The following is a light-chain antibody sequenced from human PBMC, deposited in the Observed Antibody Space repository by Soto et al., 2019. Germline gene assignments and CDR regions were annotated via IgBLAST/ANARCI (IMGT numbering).Light chain of an antibody. CDR1: SSNIGSNT. Sequence: QLVLTQPPSASGTPGQRVTISCSGSSSNIGSNTVNWYQQLPGTAPKLLIHANNQRPSGVPDRFSGSKSGTSASLAISWLQSEEADYYCAAWDDSLNGYVFGTRTKLTVL. CDR3: AAWDDSLNGYV. V-gene: IGLV1-44*01. CDR2: ANN. J-gene: IGLJ1*01.